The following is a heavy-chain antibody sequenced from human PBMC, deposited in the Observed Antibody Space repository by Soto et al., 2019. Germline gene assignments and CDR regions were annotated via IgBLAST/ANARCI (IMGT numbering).Heavy chain of an antibody. D-gene: IGHD6-19*01. Sequence: GGSLRLSCAASGFTVSSNYMSWVRQAPGKGLEWVSVIYSGGSTYYAESVKGRFTISGHNSKNTLYLQMNSLRAEDTAVYYCARGESSGSHGPLYYYYYMDVWGKGTTVTVSS. CDR1: GFTVSSNY. CDR2: IYSGGST. CDR3: ARGESSGSHGPLYYYYYMDV. J-gene: IGHJ6*03. V-gene: IGHV3-53*01.